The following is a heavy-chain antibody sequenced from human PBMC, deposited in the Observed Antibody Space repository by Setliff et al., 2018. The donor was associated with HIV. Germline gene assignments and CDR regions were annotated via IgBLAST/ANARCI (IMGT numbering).Heavy chain of an antibody. CDR2: FDPEYDKT. D-gene: IGHD6-13*01. CDR3: ATDPGYSSTWYSESFQH. CDR1: GYTLTELS. Sequence: ASVKVSCKVSGYTLTELSIHWVRQAPGKGLEWMGGFDPEYDKTFYAQKFQGRVTMSEDTSTDTAYMELTSLRSEDTAVYYCATDPGYSSTWYSESFQHWGQGTVVTV. J-gene: IGHJ1*01. V-gene: IGHV1-24*01.